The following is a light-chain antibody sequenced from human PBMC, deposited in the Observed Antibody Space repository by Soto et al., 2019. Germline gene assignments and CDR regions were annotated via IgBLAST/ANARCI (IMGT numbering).Light chain of an antibody. CDR3: QQRYNWPIT. V-gene: IGKV3-15*01. J-gene: IGKJ5*01. CDR1: QTVNSK. Sequence: EIVMTQSPATVSVSQGERASLSCRASQTVNSKMAWYQQKPGQGPRLLIYGASTRATGIPARFSGSGSGTDFTLTISSLEPEDFSVYYCQQRYNWPITFGQGTRLEIK. CDR2: GAS.